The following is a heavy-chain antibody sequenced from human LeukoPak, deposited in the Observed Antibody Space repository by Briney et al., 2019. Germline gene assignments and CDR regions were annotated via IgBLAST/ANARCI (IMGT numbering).Heavy chain of an antibody. V-gene: IGHV3-23*01. CDR2: ISASGGST. CDR3: AKERTSDYYDSSGYYPSYFDY. J-gene: IGHJ4*02. Sequence: GGSLRLSCAVSGFTFSSYAMSWVRQAPGKGLEWVSGISASGGSTHYADSVKGRFTISRDNSENTLFLLMNSLRAEDTAVYYCAKERTSDYYDSSGYYPSYFDYWGQGTLVTVSS. D-gene: IGHD3-22*01. CDR1: GFTFSSYA.